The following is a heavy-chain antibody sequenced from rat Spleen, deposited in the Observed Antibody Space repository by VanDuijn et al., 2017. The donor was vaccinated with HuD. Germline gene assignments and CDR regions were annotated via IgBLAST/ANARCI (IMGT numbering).Heavy chain of an antibody. J-gene: IGHJ3*01. CDR1: GFTXXDYX. Sequence: EVQVVESGGGLVQPGXSLKLSCXXXGFTXXDYXXNWXXXAPXNGLERVAYNSSFSGTIYYADTVKGRFTISRDNAKNTLYLQLSSLRSEDTAFYYCASGIPRWFAYWGQGTLVTVSS. CDR3: ASGIPRWFAY. CDR2: NSSFSGTI. V-gene: IGHV5-34*01. D-gene: IGHD2-2*01.